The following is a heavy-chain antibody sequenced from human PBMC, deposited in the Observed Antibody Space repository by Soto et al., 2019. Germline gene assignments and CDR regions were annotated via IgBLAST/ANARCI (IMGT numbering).Heavy chain of an antibody. J-gene: IGHJ5*02. Sequence: SVKVSCKASGGTFSSYAISWVRQAPGQGLEWMGGTIPIFGTTNYAQKFQGRVTITADESTSTAYMELSSLRSEDTAVYYCARGLWSGTTNWFGPWGQGTLVTVSS. D-gene: IGHD3-3*01. CDR2: TIPIFGTT. CDR1: GGTFSSYA. V-gene: IGHV1-69*13. CDR3: ARGLWSGTTNWFGP.